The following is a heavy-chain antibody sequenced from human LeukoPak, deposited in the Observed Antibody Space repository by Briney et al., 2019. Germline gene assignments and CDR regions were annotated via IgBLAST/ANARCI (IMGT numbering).Heavy chain of an antibody. J-gene: IGHJ4*02. D-gene: IGHD5-18*01. CDR1: GFTFDDYA. CDR2: ISWNSGSI. Sequence: PGGSLRLSCAASGFTFDDYAMHWVLQAPGKGLEWVSGISWNSGSIGYADSVKGRFTISRDNAKNSLYLQMNSLRPEDTALYYCARDSRYSYGYPDSWGQGTLVTVSS. CDR3: ARDSRYSYGYPDS. V-gene: IGHV3-9*01.